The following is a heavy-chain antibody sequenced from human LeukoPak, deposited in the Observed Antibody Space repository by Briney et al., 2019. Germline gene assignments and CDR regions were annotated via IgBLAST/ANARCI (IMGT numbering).Heavy chain of an antibody. CDR3: AKDEATSGGGLAS. J-gene: IGHJ4*02. CDR2: MYTGGTT. CDR1: GFTVSGTH. D-gene: IGHD3-16*01. V-gene: IGHV3-53*01. Sequence: GGSLRLSCAASGFTVSGTHMSWVRQAPGKGLDWVSAMYTGGTTYYADSVAGRFTVSRDNSKNTLYLHMNSLRVEDTAVYYCAKDEATSGGGLASWGQGTLVSVSS.